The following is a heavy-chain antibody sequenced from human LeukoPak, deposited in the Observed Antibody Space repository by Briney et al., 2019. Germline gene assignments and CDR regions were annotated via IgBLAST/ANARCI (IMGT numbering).Heavy chain of an antibody. CDR3: AREFGGSASGAGY. D-gene: IGHD3-10*01. CDR2: MSVSSGLI. Sequence: KPGGSLRLSCAASGSTFSFYSMNWVRQASGKGLEWVSSMSVSSGLIYYADSVKGRFTVSRDNAKNSLYLQMNSLRAEDTAVYYCAREFGGSASGAGYWGQGTLVTVSS. CDR1: GSTFSFYS. J-gene: IGHJ4*02. V-gene: IGHV3-21*01.